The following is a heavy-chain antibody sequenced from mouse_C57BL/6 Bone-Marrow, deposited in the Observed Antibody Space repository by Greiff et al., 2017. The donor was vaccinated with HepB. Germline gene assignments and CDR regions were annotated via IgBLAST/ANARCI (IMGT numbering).Heavy chain of an antibody. CDR1: GFSINSDCY. V-gene: IGHV3-3*01. Sequence: EVKLMESGPSLVRPSQTLSLTCTVTGFSINSDCYWIWIRQFPGNKLEYIGYTFYSGITYYNPSLESRTYITRDTSKNQFSLKLSSVTTEDTATYYCARDLLGYDGHWYFDVWGTGTTVTVSS. CDR2: TFYSGIT. D-gene: IGHD2-3*01. CDR3: ARDLLGYDGHWYFDV. J-gene: IGHJ1*03.